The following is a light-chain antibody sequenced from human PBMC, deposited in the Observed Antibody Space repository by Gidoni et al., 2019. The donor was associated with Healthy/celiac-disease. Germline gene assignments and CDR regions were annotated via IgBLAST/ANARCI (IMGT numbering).Light chain of an antibody. V-gene: IGKV3-11*01. CDR2: DAS. CDR1: QSVSSY. Sequence: ETVLTQSPATLSLSPGERATLSCRASQSVSSYLAWYQQKPGQAPRLLIYDASNRATGIPARFSGSGSGTDFTLTISSLEPEDFAVYYCQQRSNLPLTFGQGTKLEIK. CDR3: QQRSNLPLT. J-gene: IGKJ2*01.